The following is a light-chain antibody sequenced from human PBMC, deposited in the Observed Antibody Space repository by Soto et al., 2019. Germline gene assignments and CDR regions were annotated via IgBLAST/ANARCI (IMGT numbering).Light chain of an antibody. Sequence: QSALTQPASVSGSPGQSITISCTGTSNDVGSYIYVSWYQQHPGKAPKLMIYEVSNRPPGVSNRFSGSKSGNTASLTISGLQAEDEADYYCSSYTSSNTQVFGGGTRLTV. V-gene: IGLV2-14*01. CDR3: SSYTSSNTQV. J-gene: IGLJ3*02. CDR2: EVS. CDR1: SNDVGSYIY.